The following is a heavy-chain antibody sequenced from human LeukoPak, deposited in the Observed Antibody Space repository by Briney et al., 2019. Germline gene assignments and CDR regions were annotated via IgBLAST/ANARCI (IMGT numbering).Heavy chain of an antibody. CDR1: GGSITNYY. V-gene: IGHV4-4*07. CDR2: IYSSGTT. Sequence: SETLSLTCTVSGGSITNYYWIWIRQPAGKGLEWIGHIYSSGTTYYNPSLKSRVTMSVDTSKNQFSLKLSSVTAADTAVYYCASARTNGNPFDYWGQGTLVTVSS. D-gene: IGHD2/OR15-2a*01. CDR3: ASARTNGNPFDY. J-gene: IGHJ4*02.